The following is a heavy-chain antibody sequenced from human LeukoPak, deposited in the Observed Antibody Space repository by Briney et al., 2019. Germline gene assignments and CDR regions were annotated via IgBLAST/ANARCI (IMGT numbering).Heavy chain of an antibody. V-gene: IGHV3-15*01. D-gene: IGHD2-15*01. CDR1: GFTFSNAW. CDR2: IKSKTDGGTT. CDR3: TTGRLSCSGGSCYLSYYYYYYMDV. J-gene: IGHJ6*03. Sequence: GGSLRLSCAASGFTFSNAWMSWVRQAPGKGLEWVGRIKSKTDGGTTDYAAPVKGRFTISRDDSKNTLYLQMNSLKTEDTAVYYCTTGRLSCSGGSCYLSYYYYYYMDVWGKGTTVTISS.